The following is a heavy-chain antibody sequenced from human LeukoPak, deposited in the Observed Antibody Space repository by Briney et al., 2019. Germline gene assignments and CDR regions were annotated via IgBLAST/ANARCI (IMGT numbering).Heavy chain of an antibody. D-gene: IGHD3-9*01. CDR2: IISSSSYI. V-gene: IGHV3-21*01. CDR1: GFTYSSYS. CDR3: ARSYTVYYDILTGYYTEWYFDY. Sequence: AGSLRLTRAASGFTYSSYSMNWVSQAPGKGLEWAPSIISSSSYIYYADSVKGRFTISRDNAKNSLYLQMNSLRAEDTAVYYCARSYTVYYDILTGYYTEWYFDYWGQGTLVTVSS. J-gene: IGHJ4*02.